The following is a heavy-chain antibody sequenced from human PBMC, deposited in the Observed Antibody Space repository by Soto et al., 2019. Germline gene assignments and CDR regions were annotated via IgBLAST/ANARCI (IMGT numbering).Heavy chain of an antibody. CDR1: GGSISSGDYY. V-gene: IGHV4-30-4*01. J-gene: IGHJ6*02. D-gene: IGHD3-10*02. CDR3: AREAGRITMSVRGSYGMDV. CDR2: IYYSGST. Sequence: NPSETLSLTCTVSGGSISSGDYYWSWIRQPPGKGLEWIGYIYYSGSTYYNPSLKSRVTISVDTSKNQFSLKLSSVTAADTAVYYCAREAGRITMSVRGSYGMDVWGQGTTVTVSS.